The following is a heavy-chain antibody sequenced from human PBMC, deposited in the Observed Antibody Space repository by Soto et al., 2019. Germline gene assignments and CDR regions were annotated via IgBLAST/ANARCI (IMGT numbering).Heavy chain of an antibody. J-gene: IGHJ1*01. V-gene: IGHV3-23*01. CDR3: VKGGWLDF. Sequence: EVQLLESGGGLVQPGGSLRLSCAAAGFTFSTFEMSWVRQAPGRGLEWVSFISDDSSRTYYADAVKGRFTISRDNSKHTLYLQMNSPTAEYTAVYACVKGGWLDFWGQGTLGTVSA. CDR2: ISDDSSRT. CDR1: GFTFSTFE. D-gene: IGHD2-15*01.